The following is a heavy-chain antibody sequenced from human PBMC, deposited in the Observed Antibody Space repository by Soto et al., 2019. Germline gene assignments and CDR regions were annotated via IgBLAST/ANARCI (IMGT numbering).Heavy chain of an antibody. CDR1: GFTFTDFT. CDR2: VRKANNDI. CDR3: VRDLNWAFDY. Sequence: EVQLVESGGGLVQPGGSLRLSCVASGFTFTDFTMNWVRQAPGKGLEWVAHVRKANNDIYYADSVRGRFAISRDNARSSLYLQMNTLRAEDTAVYYCVRDLNWAFDYWGQGTLVTVSS. D-gene: IGHD7-27*01. V-gene: IGHV3-48*01. J-gene: IGHJ4*02.